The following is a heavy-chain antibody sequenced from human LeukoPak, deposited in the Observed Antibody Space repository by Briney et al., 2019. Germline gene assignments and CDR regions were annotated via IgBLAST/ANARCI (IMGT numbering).Heavy chain of an antibody. CDR1: GGSISSYY. V-gene: IGHV4-59*01. Sequence: PSETLSLTCTVSGGSISSYYWSWIRQPPGKGLEWIGYIYYSGSTNYNPSLKSRVTISVDTSKNQFSLKLSSVTAADTAVYYCAREAQQYSGSYYVDYWGQGTLVTVPS. CDR2: IYYSGST. J-gene: IGHJ4*02. CDR3: AREAQQYSGSYYVDY. D-gene: IGHD1-26*01.